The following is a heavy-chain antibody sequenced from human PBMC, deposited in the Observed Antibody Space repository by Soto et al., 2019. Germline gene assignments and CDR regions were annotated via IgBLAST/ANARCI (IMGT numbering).Heavy chain of an antibody. D-gene: IGHD4-17*01. CDR2: IYCSGST. Sequence: SETLSLTCTVSGGSISSSSYYWGWIRQPPGKGLEWIGSIYCSGSTYYNPSLKSRVTISVDTSKNQFSLKLSSVTAADTAVYYCASTVTKYYFDYWGQGTLVTVSS. V-gene: IGHV4-39*01. CDR3: ASTVTKYYFDY. CDR1: GGSISSSSYY. J-gene: IGHJ4*02.